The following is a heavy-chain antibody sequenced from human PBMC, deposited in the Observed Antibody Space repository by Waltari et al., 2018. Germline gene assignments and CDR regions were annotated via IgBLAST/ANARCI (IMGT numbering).Heavy chain of an antibody. J-gene: IGHJ4*02. D-gene: IGHD3-22*01. V-gene: IGHV3-23*01. CDR3: AKVGGPDSSGYYVPR. Sequence: EVQLLESGGGLVQPGGSLRLSCATSGFTFSSYALRWVRQAPGKGLEWVSAISGSGGSTYYADSVKGRFTISRDNSKNTLYLQMNSLRAEDTAVYYCAKVGGPDSSGYYVPRWGQGTLVTVSS. CDR1: GFTFSSYA. CDR2: ISGSGGST.